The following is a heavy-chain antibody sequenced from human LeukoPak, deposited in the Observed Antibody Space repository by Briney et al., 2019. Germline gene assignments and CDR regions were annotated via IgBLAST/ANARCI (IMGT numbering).Heavy chain of an antibody. J-gene: IGHJ2*01. V-gene: IGHV4-59*04. D-gene: IGHD2-2*01. CDR1: GGSISTYY. CDR3: AXRPSGSMDWYLDL. Sequence: SDTLSLTCTISGGSISTYYWSWLRQPPAKGLEGIGCIYLTGSTHYHPPLKSRAALPVDTSKNHFSLPQHSVTSPDTTVYVHAXRPSGSMDWYLDLGXGGTLVTVSS. CDR2: IYLTGST.